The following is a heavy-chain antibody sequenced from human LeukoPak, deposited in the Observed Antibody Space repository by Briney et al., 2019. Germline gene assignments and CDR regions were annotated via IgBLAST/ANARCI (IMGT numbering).Heavy chain of an antibody. CDR1: GGTFSSSA. Sequence: SVKVSCKASGGTFSSSAISWVRQAPGQGLEWMGGIIPIFGTANYAQKFQGRVTITTDESTSTAYMELSSLRSEDTAVYYCARSSGSGGRNYYYYPLDVWGQGTTVTVSS. CDR3: ARSSGSGGRNYYYYPLDV. J-gene: IGHJ6*02. D-gene: IGHD3-10*01. V-gene: IGHV1-69*05. CDR2: IIPIFGTA.